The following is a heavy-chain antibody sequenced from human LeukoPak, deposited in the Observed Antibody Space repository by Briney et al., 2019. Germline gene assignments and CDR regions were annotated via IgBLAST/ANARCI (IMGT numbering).Heavy chain of an antibody. J-gene: IGHJ3*02. D-gene: IGHD6-19*01. CDR2: IKQDGSEK. Sequence: PGGSLRLSCVASGITFSRHWMSWVRQAPGKGLEWVANIKQDGSEKYYVDSVKGRFTISRDNAKNSLYLQMNSLRAEDTAVYYCASNYPNFGWYDAFDIWGQGTMVTVSS. CDR3: ASNYPNFGWYDAFDI. CDR1: GITFSRHW. V-gene: IGHV3-7*01.